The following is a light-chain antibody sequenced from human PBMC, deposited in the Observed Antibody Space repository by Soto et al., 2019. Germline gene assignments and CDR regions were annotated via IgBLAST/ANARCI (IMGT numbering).Light chain of an antibody. CDR3: QDYGASAPWT. CDR1: QNIRGNE. V-gene: IGKV3-20*01. CDR2: RGS. J-gene: IGKJ1*01. Sequence: EVVLTQSPGTLSLSPGERATLSCRASQNIRGNELAWYQQKPGQAPRLLIYRGSSRATGIPDRLSGRGSGTGFPLPISRLEREDSAVYDCQDYGASAPWTFGQGTKVEIK.